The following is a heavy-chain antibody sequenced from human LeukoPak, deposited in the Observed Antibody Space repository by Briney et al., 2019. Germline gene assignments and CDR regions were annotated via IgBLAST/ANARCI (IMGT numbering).Heavy chain of an antibody. CDR3: ATSGDYCTNGLCSYYFDY. CDR1: GYSFTSYW. D-gene: IGHD2-8*01. J-gene: IGHJ4*02. Sequence: GESLKISCKGSGYSFTSYWIGWVRQMPGKGLEWMGIIYPGDSDTRYSPSFQGQVTISADKSISTAYLQWSSLKASDTAMYYCATSGDYCTNGLCSYYFDYWGQGTLVTVSS. CDR2: IYPGDSDT. V-gene: IGHV5-51*01.